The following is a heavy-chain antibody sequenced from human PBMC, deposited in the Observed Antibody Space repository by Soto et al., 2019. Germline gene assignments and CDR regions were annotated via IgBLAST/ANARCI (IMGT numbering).Heavy chain of an antibody. CDR3: AKSGDLWSWGMDV. D-gene: IGHD3-3*01. CDR1: GFTFSTYS. V-gene: IGHV3-23*01. CDR2: ISSSGDAT. Sequence: HPGGSLRLSCAASGFTFSTYSITWVRQAPGKGLEWVSIISSSGDATYYLDSVKGRFTISRDNSRNTLNLQMHSPRADDTAVYYCAKSGDLWSWGMDVWGQRTTFTLCS. J-gene: IGHJ6*02.